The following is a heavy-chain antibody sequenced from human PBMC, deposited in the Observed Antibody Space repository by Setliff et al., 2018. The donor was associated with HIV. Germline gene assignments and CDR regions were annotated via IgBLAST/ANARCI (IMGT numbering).Heavy chain of an antibody. CDR3: ATGLAVAPDY. J-gene: IGHJ4*02. CDR1: GESFSAYF. D-gene: IGHD6-19*01. V-gene: IGHV4-34*01. Sequence: SETLSLTCAVYGESFSAYFWSWIRQPPGKGLEWIGEINHSGNTNYNPSLKSRVTISIGTSKNHFSLKLSSVSAADTAVYHCATGLAVAPDYWGQGSLVTVSS. CDR2: INHSGNT.